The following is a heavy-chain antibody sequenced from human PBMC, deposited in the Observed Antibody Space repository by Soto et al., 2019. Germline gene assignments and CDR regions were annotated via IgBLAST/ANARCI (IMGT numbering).Heavy chain of an antibody. V-gene: IGHV4-4*02. D-gene: IGHD1-7*01. CDR3: ASRDPGTSVDY. CDR2: IYRTGST. CDR1: GASFTSNNW. J-gene: IGHJ4*02. Sequence: PXETLSLSCAVSGASFTSNNWWTWVRQPPGQGLEWIGEIYRTGSTNYNPSLKSRVTISLDKSENQFSLKVTSLTAEDTAVYYCASRDPGTSVDYWGQGTLVTVYS.